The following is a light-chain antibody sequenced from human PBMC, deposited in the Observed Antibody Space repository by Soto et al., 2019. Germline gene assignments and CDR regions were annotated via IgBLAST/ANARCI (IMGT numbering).Light chain of an antibody. CDR2: ATP. Sequence: DVQMTQSPSSLSAFVGDRVTITCRASQGIAPYLAWFQQKPGKVPKLLIYATPTLQSGVPSRFSGSGSGTDSTLTINSLQPEDVGTYYCQKYNSAPLTFGGGTKVEIK. J-gene: IGKJ4*01. CDR3: QKYNSAPLT. V-gene: IGKV1-27*01. CDR1: QGIAPY.